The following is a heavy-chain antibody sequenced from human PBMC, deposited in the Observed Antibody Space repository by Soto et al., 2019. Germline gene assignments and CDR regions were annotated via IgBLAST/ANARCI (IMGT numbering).Heavy chain of an antibody. J-gene: IGHJ4*02. CDR1: GGSISSGDYY. CDR3: ARRPYYYDSSGYYIH. D-gene: IGHD3-22*01. Sequence: SETLSLTCTVSGGSISSGDYYWSWIRQPPGKGLEWIGYIYYSGSTYYNPSLKSRVTISVDTSKNQFSLKLSSVTAADTAVYYCARRPYYYDSSGYYIHWGQGTLVTVSS. CDR2: IYYSGST. V-gene: IGHV4-30-4*01.